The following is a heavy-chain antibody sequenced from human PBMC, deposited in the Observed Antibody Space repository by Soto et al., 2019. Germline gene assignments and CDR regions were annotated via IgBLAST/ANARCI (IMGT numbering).Heavy chain of an antibody. CDR2: IKQDGITK. V-gene: IGHV3-7*01. CDR3: ARDTSGAFDI. D-gene: IGHD3-10*01. Sequence: GGSLRLSCAAAGFTFSSYWMTWVRQAPGKGLEWVANIKQDGITKHYVDSVKGRFTISRDNAKNSLYLQMNSLRAEDTAVYYCARDTSGAFDIWGQGTMVTVSS. J-gene: IGHJ3*02. CDR1: GFTFSSYW.